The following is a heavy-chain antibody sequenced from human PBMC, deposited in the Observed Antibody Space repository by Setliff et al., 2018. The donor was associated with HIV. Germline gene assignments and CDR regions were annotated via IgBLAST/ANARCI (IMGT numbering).Heavy chain of an antibody. CDR3: ARDPPWNYDSSGYPYYFDY. J-gene: IGHJ4*02. V-gene: IGHV1-18*01. CDR2: INTYNGNT. D-gene: IGHD3-22*01. Sequence: ASVKVSCKAAGYTFFKYGISWVRQAPGQGLEWMGWINTYNGNTNYAQKFQGRVIMTTDTSTSTAYMELRNLRSDDTAVYYCARDPPWNYDSSGYPYYFDYWGQGTLVTVSS. CDR1: GYTFFKYG.